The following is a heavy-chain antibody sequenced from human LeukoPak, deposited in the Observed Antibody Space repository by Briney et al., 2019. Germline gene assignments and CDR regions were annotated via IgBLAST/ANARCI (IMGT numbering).Heavy chain of an antibody. CDR1: GFTFSRYA. CDR3: AKASYGSGSYYFDY. J-gene: IGHJ4*02. D-gene: IGHD3-10*01. V-gene: IGHV3-23*01. Sequence: GGSLRLSCAASGFTFSRYAMSWVRQAPGKGLEWVSAISGSGGSTYYADTVKGRFTISRDNSKNTLYLQMNSLRAEDTAVYYCAKASYGSGSYYFDYWGQGTLVTVSS. CDR2: ISGSGGST.